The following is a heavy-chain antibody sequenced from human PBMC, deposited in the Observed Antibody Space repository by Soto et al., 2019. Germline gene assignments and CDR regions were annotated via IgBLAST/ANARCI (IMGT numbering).Heavy chain of an antibody. D-gene: IGHD2-2*01. Sequence: LTCTVSGGSISGYYWSWVRQPAGKGLEWVGRIYSDGTTNYSPSLKSRVTMSLDTSKDQFSLHLNSVTAADTAVYYCSRVGCSNSKCYTRGMDVWGQGTTVTVSS. CDR1: GGSISGYY. CDR2: IYSDGTT. V-gene: IGHV4-4*07. CDR3: SRVGCSNSKCYTRGMDV. J-gene: IGHJ6*02.